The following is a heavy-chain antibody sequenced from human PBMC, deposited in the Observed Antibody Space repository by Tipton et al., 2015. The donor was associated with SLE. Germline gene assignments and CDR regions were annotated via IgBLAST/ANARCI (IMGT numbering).Heavy chain of an antibody. V-gene: IGHV4-39*07. Sequence: TLSLTCTVSGGSISSSSYYWSWIRQPPGKGLEWIGEINHSGSTNYNPSLKSRVTISVDTSKNQFSLKLSSVTAADTAVYYCARTTVTTRPLWYFDLWGRGTLVTVSS. CDR2: INHSGST. CDR3: ARTTVTTRPLWYFDL. CDR1: GGSISSSSYY. J-gene: IGHJ2*01. D-gene: IGHD4-17*01.